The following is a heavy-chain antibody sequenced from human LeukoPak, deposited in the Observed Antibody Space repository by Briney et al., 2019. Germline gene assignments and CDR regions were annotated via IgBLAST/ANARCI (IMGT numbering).Heavy chain of an antibody. D-gene: IGHD3-10*01. CDR2: ISAYNGNT. CDR1: GYTFTSYG. J-gene: IGHJ6*02. V-gene: IGHV1-18*01. CDR3: ARDRFTMLRGAPHYYGMDV. Sequence: ASVKVSCKASGYTFTSYGISWVRQAPGQGLEWKGWISAYNGNTNYAQKLQGRVTMTTDTSTSTAYMELRSLRSDDTAVYYCARDRFTMLRGAPHYYGMDVWGQGTTVTVSS.